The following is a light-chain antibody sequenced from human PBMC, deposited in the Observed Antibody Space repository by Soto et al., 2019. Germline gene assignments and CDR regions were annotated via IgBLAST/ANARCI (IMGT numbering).Light chain of an antibody. CDR2: AAS. J-gene: IGKJ2*01. Sequence: DIQMTQSPSSLSASVGDKFTITCRASQSIRINLNWYQQKPGKAPKLLIYAASSLQSGVPSRFSGSGSGTDFTRNISSLQAEDFATYYCQQSYSTPYTFGQGTKLESK. CDR1: QSIRIN. CDR3: QQSYSTPYT. V-gene: IGKV1-39*01.